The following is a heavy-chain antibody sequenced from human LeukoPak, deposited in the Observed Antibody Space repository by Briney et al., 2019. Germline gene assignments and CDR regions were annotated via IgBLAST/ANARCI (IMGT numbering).Heavy chain of an antibody. V-gene: IGHV6-1*01. D-gene: IGHD6-13*01. CDR2: TYYRSKWYN. CDR1: GDSVSSNSAA. J-gene: IGHJ5*02. CDR3: ARDVDSSSWSVNWFGP. Sequence: SQTLSLTCAISGDSVSSNSAAWNWIRQSPSRGLEWLGRTYYRSKWYNDYAVSVKSRITINPDTSKNQFSLQLNSVTPEGTAVYYCARDVDSSSWSVNWFGPWGQGTLVTVSS.